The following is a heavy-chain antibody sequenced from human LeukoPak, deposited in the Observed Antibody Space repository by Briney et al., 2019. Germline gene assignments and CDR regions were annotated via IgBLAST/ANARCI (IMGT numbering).Heavy chain of an antibody. D-gene: IGHD4-23*01. CDR3: ARDRPTTVVPPYYYYYYGMDV. CDR2: ISYDGSNK. J-gene: IGHJ6*02. Sequence: GRSLRLSCAASGFTFSSYAMHWVRQAPGKGLEWVAVISYDGSNKYYADSVKGRFTISRDNSKNTLYLQMNSLRAEDTAVYYCARDRPTTVVPPYYYYYYGMDVWGQGTTVTVSS. V-gene: IGHV3-30*04. CDR1: GFTFSSYA.